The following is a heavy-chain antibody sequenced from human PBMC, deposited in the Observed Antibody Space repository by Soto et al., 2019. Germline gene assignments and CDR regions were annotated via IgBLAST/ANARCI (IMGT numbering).Heavy chain of an antibody. D-gene: IGHD6-19*01. CDR1: GYTFSGYY. V-gene: IGHV1-2*02. J-gene: IGHJ4*02. Sequence: QVQLLQSGAEVKKPGASLKVSCKASGYTFSGYYIHWVRQARGQGLEWMGCINPDSGATKYSQNFRGRVTMTRDTSIKTAYTDLSRLTPGDTAIYYFARVRGVVCSGCYYDHWGRGPLITVS. CDR3: ARVRGVVCSGCYYDH. CDR2: INPDSGAT.